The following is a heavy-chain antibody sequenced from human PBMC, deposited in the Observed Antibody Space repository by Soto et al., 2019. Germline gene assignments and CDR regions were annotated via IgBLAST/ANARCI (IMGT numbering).Heavy chain of an antibody. V-gene: IGHV3-33*01. Sequence: QVQLVESGGGVVQPGRSLRLSCTASGFTFSDYGMHWVRQVPGKGLEWVAVIWYDVNNKYYRDSVEGRFTISRDNSKNTLYLEMNGLGADDTAVYYCARDQKYSSGWYAVDYWGQGTLVTVSS. CDR1: GFTFSDYG. J-gene: IGHJ4*02. D-gene: IGHD6-19*01. CDR3: ARDQKYSSGWYAVDY. CDR2: IWYDVNNK.